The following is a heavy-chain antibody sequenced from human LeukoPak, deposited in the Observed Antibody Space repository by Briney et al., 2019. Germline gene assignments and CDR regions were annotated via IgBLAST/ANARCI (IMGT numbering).Heavy chain of an antibody. J-gene: IGHJ4*02. CDR2: ISYDGSNK. Sequence: GGSLRLSCAASGFTFSSYAMHWVRQAPGKGLEWVAVISYDGSNKYYADSVKGRFTISRDNSKNTLYLQMNSLRAEDTAVYYCAREMISTVVTPGVYWGQGTLVTVSS. V-gene: IGHV3-30*04. CDR3: AREMISTVVTPGVY. CDR1: GFTFSSYA. D-gene: IGHD4-23*01.